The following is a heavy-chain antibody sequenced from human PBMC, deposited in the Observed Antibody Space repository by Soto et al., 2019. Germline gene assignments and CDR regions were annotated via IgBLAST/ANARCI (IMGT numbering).Heavy chain of an antibody. CDR1: GFTFNSHT. CDR3: ARDGLTAIGMIPHWDVDV. Sequence: QVQLVESGGGVVQWGGSVRLSCTASGFTFNSHTMHWVRQAPGEGLEWVAVISYEGSYKFYADSVKGRFTISRGNSKKTPERKMDRLTAADTAINNCARDGLTAIGMIPHWDVDVWGQGTTVTVS. J-gene: IGHJ6*02. CDR2: ISYEGSYK. V-gene: IGHV3-30-3*01. D-gene: IGHD5-18*01.